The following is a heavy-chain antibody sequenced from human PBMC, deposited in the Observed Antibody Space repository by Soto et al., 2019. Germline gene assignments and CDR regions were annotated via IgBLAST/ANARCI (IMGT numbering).Heavy chain of an antibody. Sequence: GESLKSTCKGSGYSLTSYGTSWVSKMPGKGLEWMGRIDPSDSYTNYSPSFQGHVTISADKSISTAYLQWSSLKASDTAMYYCAGPIAAARQYYYYYYGMDVWGQGTTVTVSS. CDR2: IDPSDSYT. J-gene: IGHJ6*02. V-gene: IGHV5-10-1*01. D-gene: IGHD6-13*01. CDR3: AGPIAAARQYYYYYYGMDV. CDR1: GYSLTSYG.